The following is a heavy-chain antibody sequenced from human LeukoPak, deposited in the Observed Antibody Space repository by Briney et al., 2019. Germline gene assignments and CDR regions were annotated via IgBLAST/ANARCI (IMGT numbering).Heavy chain of an antibody. CDR2: IYYSGYT. CDR3: ARTTTVRGTYYMDV. J-gene: IGHJ6*03. Sequence: PSETLSLTCAVYGGSFSGYYWSWIRQPPGRGLEWIGYIYYSGYTNYNPSLKSRVTISVDTSKNQFSLKLSSVTAADTAVYYCARTTTVRGTYYMDVWGKGTTVTTSS. D-gene: IGHD3-10*01. CDR1: GGSFSGYY. V-gene: IGHV4-59*01.